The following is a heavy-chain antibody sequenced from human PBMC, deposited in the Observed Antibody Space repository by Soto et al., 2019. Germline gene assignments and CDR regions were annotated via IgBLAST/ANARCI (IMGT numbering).Heavy chain of an antibody. Sequence: SETLSLTCTVSGGSIISYYWSWIRQPPGKGLEWIGYIYYSGSTNYNPSLKSRVTISVDTSKNQFSLQLNSVTPEDTAVYYCARGAKGIAAANAKYYYYGMDVWGQGTTVTVSS. D-gene: IGHD6-13*01. V-gene: IGHV4-59*12. CDR3: ARGAKGIAAANAKYYYYGMDV. J-gene: IGHJ6*02. CDR1: GGSIISYY. CDR2: IYYSGST.